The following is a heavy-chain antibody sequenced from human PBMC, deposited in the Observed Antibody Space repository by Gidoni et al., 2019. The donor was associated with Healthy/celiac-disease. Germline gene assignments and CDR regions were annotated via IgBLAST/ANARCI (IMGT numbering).Heavy chain of an antibody. J-gene: IGHJ4*02. Sequence: EVQLSESGGGLVQPGGSLILPCAASGLTLSSYAMSWVRQAPGKGLEWVSAISGSGGSTYYADSVKGRFTISRDNSKNTLYLQMNSLRAEDTAVYYCAKEDAGGCFDYWGQGTLVTVSS. CDR2: ISGSGGST. V-gene: IGHV3-23*01. D-gene: IGHD3-16*01. CDR3: AKEDAGGCFDY. CDR1: GLTLSSYA.